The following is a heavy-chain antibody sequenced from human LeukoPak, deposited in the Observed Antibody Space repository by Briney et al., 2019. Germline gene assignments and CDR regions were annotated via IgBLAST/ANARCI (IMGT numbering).Heavy chain of an antibody. CDR1: GFTFSSYW. CDR2: IKQDGSEK. CDR3: ARQYCSGGSCYFDY. D-gene: IGHD2-15*01. J-gene: IGHJ4*02. V-gene: IGHV3-7*01. Sequence: PGGSLRLSCAASGFTFSSYWMSWVRQAPGKGLEWVANIKQDGSEKYYVDSVKGRFTISRDNAKNSLYLQMNSLRAEDTAVYYCARQYCSGGSCYFDYWGQGTLVTDSS.